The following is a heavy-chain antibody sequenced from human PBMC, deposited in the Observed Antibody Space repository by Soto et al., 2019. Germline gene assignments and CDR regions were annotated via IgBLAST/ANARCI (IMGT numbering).Heavy chain of an antibody. CDR2: INAGNGNT. J-gene: IGHJ4*02. CDR3: ARSWPLAVAGYYFDY. CDR1: GYTFTSYA. Sequence: ASVKVSCKASGYTFTSYAMHWVRQAPGQRLEWMGWINAGNGNTKYSQKFHGRVTITRDTAASTAYMEVSSLRSEDTAVYYCARSWPLAVAGYYFDYWGQGTLVTV. V-gene: IGHV1-3*01. D-gene: IGHD6-19*01.